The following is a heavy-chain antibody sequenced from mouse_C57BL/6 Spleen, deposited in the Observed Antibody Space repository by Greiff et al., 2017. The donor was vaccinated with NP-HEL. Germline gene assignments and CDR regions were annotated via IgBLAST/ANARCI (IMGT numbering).Heavy chain of an antibody. V-gene: IGHV5-4*01. D-gene: IGHD3-2*01. CDR3: ARDRQLG. Sequence: DVHLVESGGGLVKPGGSLKLSCAASGFTFSSYAMSWVRQTPEKRLEWVATISDGGSYTYYPDNVKGRFTISRDNAKNNLYLQMSHLKSEDTAMYYCARDRQLGWGQGTLVTVSA. CDR1: GFTFSSYA. CDR2: ISDGGSYT. J-gene: IGHJ3*02.